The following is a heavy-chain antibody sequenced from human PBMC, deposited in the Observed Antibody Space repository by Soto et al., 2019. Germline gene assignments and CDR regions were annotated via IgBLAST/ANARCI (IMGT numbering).Heavy chain of an antibody. CDR2: ISSSSSTI. J-gene: IGHJ6*03. Sequence: EVQLVESGGGLVQPGGSLRLSCAASGFTFSSYSMNWVRQAPGKGLEWVSYISSSSSTIYYADSVKGRFTISRDNAKNSLYLLMNSLRAEDTAVYYCARGARLPYYYYYYMDVWGKGTTVTVSS. D-gene: IGHD5-18*01. CDR3: ARGARLPYYYYYYMDV. CDR1: GFTFSSYS. V-gene: IGHV3-48*01.